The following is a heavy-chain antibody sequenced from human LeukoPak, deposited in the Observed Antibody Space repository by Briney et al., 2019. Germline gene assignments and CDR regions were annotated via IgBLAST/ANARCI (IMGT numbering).Heavy chain of an antibody. Sequence: GASVKVSCKASGGTFSSYAISWVRQAPGQGLEWMGGIIPVFGTSNYAQKFQGRVTITADESTRTAYMELSRLRSDDTAVYYCAREGTMVRGNEIRNYYYYYMDVWGKGTTVTISS. D-gene: IGHD3-10*01. J-gene: IGHJ6*03. V-gene: IGHV1-69*13. CDR3: AREGTMVRGNEIRNYYYYYMDV. CDR1: GGTFSSYA. CDR2: IIPVFGTS.